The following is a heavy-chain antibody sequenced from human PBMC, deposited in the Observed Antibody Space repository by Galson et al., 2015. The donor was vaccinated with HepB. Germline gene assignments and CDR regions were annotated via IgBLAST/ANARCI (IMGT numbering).Heavy chain of an antibody. CDR3: AASEVPGTDAFDI. D-gene: IGHD1-1*01. V-gene: IGHV6-1*01. J-gene: IGHJ3*02. CDR2: TYYRSKWYN. CDR1: GDSVSSNSAA. Sequence: CAISGDSVSSNSAAWNWIRQSPSRGLEWLGRTYYRSKWYNEYALSVKGRISINPDTPKNQFSLQLKSVTPEDTAVYYCAASEVPGTDAFDIWGQGTMVTVSS.